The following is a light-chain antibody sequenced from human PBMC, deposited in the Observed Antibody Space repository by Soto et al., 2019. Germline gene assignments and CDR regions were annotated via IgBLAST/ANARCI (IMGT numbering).Light chain of an antibody. CDR3: QQYNTCLT. V-gene: IGKV3D-15*01. J-gene: IGKJ4*02. Sequence: EIVMTQSPATLSVSPGDIATISFMASKSVSSSLAWYHQKPGQAPRLLIGASTRATGIPDRFSDSGSGTEFTLTISSLQTDDFATYYCQQYNTCLTFGGGTKVDI. CDR1: KSVSSS. CDR2: GAS.